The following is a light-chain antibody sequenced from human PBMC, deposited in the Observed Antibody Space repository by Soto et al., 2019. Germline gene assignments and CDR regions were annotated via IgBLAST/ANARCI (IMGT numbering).Light chain of an antibody. CDR3: CSYAGSHTYV. J-gene: IGLJ1*01. Sequence: QSALTQTRSVSGSPGQSVTISCTGTSSDVGGYNYVSWYQQHPDKAPKVMIYDVSKLPSGVPDRFSGSKSGNTASLTISGLQAEDEADYYCCSYAGSHTYVFGSGTKVTVL. CDR2: DVS. CDR1: SSDVGGYNY. V-gene: IGLV2-11*01.